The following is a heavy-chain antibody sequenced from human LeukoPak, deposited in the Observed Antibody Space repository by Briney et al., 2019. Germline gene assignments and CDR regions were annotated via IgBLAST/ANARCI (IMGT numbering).Heavy chain of an antibody. D-gene: IGHD6-19*01. CDR2: IYYSGST. V-gene: IGHV4-59*08. CDR1: GASISSYY. Sequence: SETLSLTCTVSGASISSYYWSWIRQPPGKGLEWIGYIYYSGSTNYNPSLKSRVTISVDTSKNQFSLKLSSVTAADTAVYYCARLASYKSAGYWGQGTLVTVSS. J-gene: IGHJ4*02. CDR3: ARLASYKSAGY.